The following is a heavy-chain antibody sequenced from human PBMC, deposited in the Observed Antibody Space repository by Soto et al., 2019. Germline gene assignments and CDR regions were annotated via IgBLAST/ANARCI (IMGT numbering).Heavy chain of an antibody. CDR1: GFSLTTYRVG. Sequence: QITLKESGPTLVKPTQTLTLTCTFSGFSLTTYRVGVGWIRQPPGEALEWLAVIYWDDTKTYRPSLESRLTITKDTSKNPVALTMTNMDSVDTATYYCAHAYGGRSLYWGQGTLVTVSS. D-gene: IGHD1-26*01. CDR2: IYWDDTK. CDR3: AHAYGGRSLY. V-gene: IGHV2-5*02. J-gene: IGHJ4*02.